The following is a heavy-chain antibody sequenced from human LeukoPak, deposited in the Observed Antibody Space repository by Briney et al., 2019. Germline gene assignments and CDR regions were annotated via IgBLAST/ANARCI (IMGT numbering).Heavy chain of an antibody. Sequence: ASVKVSCKASGYTFTGYYMHWVRQAPGQGLEWMGRINPNSGGTNYAQKFQGRVTMTRDTSISAAYMELSRLRSDDTAVYYCAIDSGHDAFDIWGQGTMVTVSS. D-gene: IGHD5-12*01. V-gene: IGHV1-2*06. CDR2: INPNSGGT. J-gene: IGHJ3*02. CDR3: AIDSGHDAFDI. CDR1: GYTFTGYY.